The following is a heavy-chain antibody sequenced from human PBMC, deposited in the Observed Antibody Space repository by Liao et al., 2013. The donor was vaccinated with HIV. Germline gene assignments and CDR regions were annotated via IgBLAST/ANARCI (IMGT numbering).Heavy chain of an antibody. CDR1: GGSSRSHS. Sequence: QVQLQKSGPGQVKPSETLSLTCSVSGGSSRSHSWSWIRQPPGKRLEWIGYISYSGGSNYNPSLKSRVALSLDTSKNQFSLNLNSVTAADTAVYYCARFFRGAFDMWGQGTMVTVSS. CDR3: ARFFRGAFDM. D-gene: IGHD3-10*01. CDR2: ISYSGGS. J-gene: IGHJ3*02. V-gene: IGHV4-59*11.